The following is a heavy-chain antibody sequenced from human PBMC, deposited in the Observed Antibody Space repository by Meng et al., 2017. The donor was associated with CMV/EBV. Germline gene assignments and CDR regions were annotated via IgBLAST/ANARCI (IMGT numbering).Heavy chain of an antibody. CDR2: IYHSGST. D-gene: IGHD6-19*01. V-gene: IGHV4-38-2*02. CDR1: GYSISSGYY. Sequence: ESLRLSCTVSGYSISSGYYWGWIRQPPGKGLEWIGSIYHSGSTYYNPSLKSRVTISVDTSKNQFSLKLSSVTAADTAVYYCARGISEAGPFDYWGQGTLVTVSS. J-gene: IGHJ4*02. CDR3: ARGISEAGPFDY.